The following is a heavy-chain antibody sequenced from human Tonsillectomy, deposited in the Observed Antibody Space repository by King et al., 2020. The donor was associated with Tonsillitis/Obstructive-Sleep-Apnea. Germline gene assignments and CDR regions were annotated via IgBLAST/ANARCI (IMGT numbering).Heavy chain of an antibody. V-gene: IGHV4-59*01. D-gene: IGHD1-1*01. CDR1: GGSISSYY. Sequence: VQLQESGPGLVKPSETLSLTCTVSGGSISSYYWSWLRQPPGKGLEWIGYIYYSGSTNYNPSLKSRVTISVDTSKNQFSLKLSSVTAADTAVYYCARDQEGTASGYYYYGMDVWGQGTTVTVSS. J-gene: IGHJ6*02. CDR3: ARDQEGTASGYYYYGMDV. CDR2: IYYSGST.